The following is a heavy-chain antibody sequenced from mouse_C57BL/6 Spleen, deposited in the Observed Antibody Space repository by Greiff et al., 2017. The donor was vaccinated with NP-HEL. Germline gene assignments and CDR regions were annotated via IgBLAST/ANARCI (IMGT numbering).Heavy chain of an antibody. D-gene: IGHD2-1*01. CDR1: GFTFSDYG. J-gene: IGHJ4*01. Sequence: EVQLVESGGGLVKPGGSLKLSCAASGFTFSDYGMHWVRQAPEKGLEWVAYISSGSSTIYYADTVKGRFTISRDNAKNTLFLQMTSLRSEDTAMYYCASPFSLYYGGAMDYWGQGTSVTVSS. CDR2: ISSGSSTI. V-gene: IGHV5-17*01. CDR3: ASPFSLYYGGAMDY.